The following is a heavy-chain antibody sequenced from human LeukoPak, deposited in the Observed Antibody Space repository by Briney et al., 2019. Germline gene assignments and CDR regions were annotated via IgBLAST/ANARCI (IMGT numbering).Heavy chain of an antibody. Sequence: PSETLSLTCTVSGGSISSYYWSWIRQPPGKGLEWIGYIYYSGSTNYNPSLKSRVTISVDTSKNQFSLRLTSVTAADTAVYYCARGLGADVFDVWGQGTMVTISA. V-gene: IGHV4-59*12. CDR2: IYYSGST. J-gene: IGHJ3*01. CDR1: GGSISSYY. CDR3: ARGLGADVFDV.